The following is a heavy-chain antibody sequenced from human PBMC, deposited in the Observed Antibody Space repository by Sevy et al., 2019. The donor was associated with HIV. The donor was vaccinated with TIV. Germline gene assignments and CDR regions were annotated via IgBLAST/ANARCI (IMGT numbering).Heavy chain of an antibody. V-gene: IGHV1-18*01. CDR1: GYTFSTYG. CDR3: ARLSTARGESNWFDP. D-gene: IGHD3-16*01. J-gene: IGHJ5*02. CDR2: IGAYNGNR. Sequence: ASVKVSCKASGYTFSTYGISWERQAPGRGLEWMGWIGAYNGNRKYAQKFQDRITMTTDTSTSTAYMELRSLRSDDTAVYFCARLSTARGESNWFDPWGQGTLVTVSS.